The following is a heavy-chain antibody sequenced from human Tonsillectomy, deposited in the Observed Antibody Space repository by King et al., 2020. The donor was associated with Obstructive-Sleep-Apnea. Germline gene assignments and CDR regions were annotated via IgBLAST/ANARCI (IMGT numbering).Heavy chain of an antibody. V-gene: IGHV4-34*01. CDR2: INHSGST. CDR3: ARGSGAAAVNWFDP. D-gene: IGHD6-13*01. CDR1: GGSFIDYY. Sequence: VQLQQWGAGLLKSSETLSLTCAVFGGSFIDYYWIWIRQPPEKGLEWIGEINHSGSTNYNPSLKSRVTISVDTSKNQFSLKLSSVTAADTAGYYCARGSGAAAVNWFDPWGQGTLVTVSS. J-gene: IGHJ5*02.